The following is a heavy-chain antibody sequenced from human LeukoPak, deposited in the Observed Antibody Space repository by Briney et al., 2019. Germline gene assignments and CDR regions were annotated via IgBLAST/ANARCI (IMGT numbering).Heavy chain of an antibody. CDR2: ISSSGGSA. V-gene: IGHV3-23*01. Sequence: GGSLTLYWAASGFTFSHYAMTWVRQAAGKGLAWVATISSSGGSAHSADSVKGRFTISRDNSKKTLYLHMNSLRAGDTAVFFCAKDIGDYGDYPDFWGQGTLVIVSS. CDR3: AKDIGDYGDYPDF. J-gene: IGHJ4*02. D-gene: IGHD4-17*01. CDR1: GFTFSHYA.